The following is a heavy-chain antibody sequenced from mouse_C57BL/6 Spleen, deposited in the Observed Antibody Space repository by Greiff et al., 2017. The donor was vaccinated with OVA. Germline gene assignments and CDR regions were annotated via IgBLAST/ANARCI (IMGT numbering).Heavy chain of an antibody. CDR1: GYAFSSSW. J-gene: IGHJ1*03. CDR2: IYPGDGDT. D-gene: IGHD4-1*01. Sequence: VKLQQSGPELVKPGASVKISCKASGYAFSSSWMNWVKQRPGKGLEWIGRIYPGDGDTNYNGKFKSKATLTADKSSSTAYMQLSSLTSEDSAVYFCAREDWDVAYWYFDVWGTGTTVTVSS. V-gene: IGHV1-82*01. CDR3: AREDWDVAYWYFDV.